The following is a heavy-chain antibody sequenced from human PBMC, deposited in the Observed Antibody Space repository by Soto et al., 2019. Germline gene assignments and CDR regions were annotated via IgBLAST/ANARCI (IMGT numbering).Heavy chain of an antibody. D-gene: IGHD5-18*01. J-gene: IGHJ4*02. Sequence: ASVKVSCKASGFTFTSSAVQWVRQARGQRLEWIGWIVVGSGNTNYAQKFQERVTITRDMSTSTAYMELSSLRSEDTAVYYCAAVPLTAMVSYYFDYWGQGTLVTVS. CDR3: AAVPLTAMVSYYFDY. V-gene: IGHV1-58*01. CDR1: GFTFTSSA. CDR2: IVVGSGNT.